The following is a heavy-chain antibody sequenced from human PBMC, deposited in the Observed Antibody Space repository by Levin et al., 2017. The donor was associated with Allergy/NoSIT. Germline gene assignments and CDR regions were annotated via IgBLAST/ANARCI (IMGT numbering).Heavy chain of an antibody. Sequence: ASVKVSCKASGYTFTGYYMHWVRQAPGQGLEWMGWINPNSGGTNYAQKFQGRVTMTRDTSISTAYMELSRLRSDDTAVYYCARDPSRGYSSYYYYYYMDVWGKGTTVTVSS. J-gene: IGHJ6*03. CDR1: GYTFTGYY. D-gene: IGHD5-12*01. V-gene: IGHV1-2*02. CDR3: ARDPSRGYSSYYYYYYMDV. CDR2: INPNSGGT.